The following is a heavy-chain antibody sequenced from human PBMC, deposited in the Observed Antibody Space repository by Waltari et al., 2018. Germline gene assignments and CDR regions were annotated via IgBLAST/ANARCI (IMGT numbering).Heavy chain of an antibody. D-gene: IGHD3-10*01. CDR3: ARGPGGSGSYYDY. CDR1: GFTFSSYA. Sequence: QVQLVESGGGVVQPGRSLRLSCAASGFTFSSYAMHWVRQAPGKGLEWVAVISYDGSNKYDADPVKGRFTISRDNSKNTLYLQMNSRRAEDTAVYYCARGPGGSGSYYDYWGQGTLVTVSS. J-gene: IGHJ4*02. CDR2: ISYDGSNK. V-gene: IGHV3-30-3*01.